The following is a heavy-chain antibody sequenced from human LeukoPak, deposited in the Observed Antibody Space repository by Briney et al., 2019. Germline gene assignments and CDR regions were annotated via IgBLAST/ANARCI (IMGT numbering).Heavy chain of an antibody. J-gene: IGHJ4*02. CDR2: IYPGDSDT. D-gene: IGHD1-7*01. CDR1: GYSSTSSW. V-gene: IGHV5-51*01. CDR3: ARLPLNYPRASPLGY. Sequence: GESLQISCKGSGYSSTSSWIGWVRQMPGKGLDWMGIIYPGDSDTRYSPSFQGQVTISADKSISTAYLQWSSLKASDTAMYYCARLPLNYPRASPLGYWGQGTLVTVSS.